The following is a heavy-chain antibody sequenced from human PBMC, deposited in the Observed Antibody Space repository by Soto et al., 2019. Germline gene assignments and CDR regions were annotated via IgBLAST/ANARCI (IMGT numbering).Heavy chain of an antibody. Sequence: QVQLVESGGGVVQPGRSLRLSCAASGFTFSSYGMHWVRQAPGKGLEWVAVISYDGSNKYYADSVKGRFSISRDNSKNTLYLQRNRLSAEDTAVYYWAKDGARSRFDYGGQGTLVTVSS. CDR2: ISYDGSNK. J-gene: IGHJ4*02. CDR1: GFTFSSYG. D-gene: IGHD2-15*01. CDR3: AKDGARSRFDY. V-gene: IGHV3-30*18.